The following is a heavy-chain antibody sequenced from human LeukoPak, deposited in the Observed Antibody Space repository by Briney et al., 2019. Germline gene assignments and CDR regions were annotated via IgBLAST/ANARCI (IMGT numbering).Heavy chain of an antibody. CDR3: ARASYCSGGSCYSDY. J-gene: IGHJ4*02. V-gene: IGHV1-2*02. Sequence: ASVKVSCKASGYIFTGYYMHWVRQAPGQGLEWMGWINPNSGATNYAQKFQGRVTMTRDMSISTAYMELRSLKSDDTAVYYCARASYCSGGSCYSDYWGQGTLVTVSS. D-gene: IGHD2-15*01. CDR1: GYIFTGYY. CDR2: INPNSGAT.